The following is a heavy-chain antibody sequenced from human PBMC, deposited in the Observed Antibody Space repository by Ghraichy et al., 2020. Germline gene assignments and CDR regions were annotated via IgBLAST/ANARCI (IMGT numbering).Heavy chain of an antibody. D-gene: IGHD3-3*01. CDR1: GYTFTGYY. CDR3: ARDYGHLDYDFWSGYANYYYYGMDV. CDR2: INPNSGGT. J-gene: IGHJ6*02. Sequence: ASVKVSCKASGYTFTGYYMHWVRQAPGQGLEWMGWINPNSGGTNYAQKFQGWVTMTRDTSISTAYMELSRLRSDDTAVYYCARDYGHLDYDFWSGYANYYYYGMDVWGQGTTVTVSS. V-gene: IGHV1-2*04.